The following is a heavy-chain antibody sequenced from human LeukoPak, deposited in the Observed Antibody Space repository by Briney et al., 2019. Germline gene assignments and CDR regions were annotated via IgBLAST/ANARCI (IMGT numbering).Heavy chain of an antibody. V-gene: IGHV4-34*01. CDR1: GGSFSGYY. J-gene: IGHJ5*02. Sequence: SETLSLTCAVYGGSFSGYYWSWIRQPPGKGLEWIVEINHSGSTNYNPSLKSRVTISVDTSKNQFSLKLSSVTAADTAVYYCARRSITMVRGVKNWFDPWGQGTLVTVSS. D-gene: IGHD3-10*01. CDR2: INHSGST. CDR3: ARRSITMVRGVKNWFDP.